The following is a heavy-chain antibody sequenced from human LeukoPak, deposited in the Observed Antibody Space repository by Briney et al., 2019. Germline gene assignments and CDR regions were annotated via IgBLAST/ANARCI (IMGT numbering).Heavy chain of an antibody. V-gene: IGHV4-61*01. CDR1: GGSVSSGSYY. J-gene: IGHJ4*02. CDR3: ASYSSSWYYFDY. CDR2: IYHSGST. D-gene: IGHD6-13*01. Sequence: PSETLSLTCTVSGGSVSSGSYYWSWIRQPPGKGLEWIGYIYHSGSTNYNPSLKSRVTISVDTSKNQFSLKLSSVTAADTAVYYCASYSSSWYYFDYWGQGTLVTVSS.